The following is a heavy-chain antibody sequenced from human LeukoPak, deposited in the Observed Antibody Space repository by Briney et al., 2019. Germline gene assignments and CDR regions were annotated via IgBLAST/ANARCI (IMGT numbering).Heavy chain of an antibody. V-gene: IGHV3-53*01. CDR2: IYSDGST. J-gene: IGHJ4*02. CDR3: AKEEPKDYIWGVYRAYYFDS. CDR1: GFSVSSNY. D-gene: IGHD3-16*02. Sequence: GGSLRLSCAASGFSVSSNYISWVRQAPGKGLEWVSIIYSDGSTFHADSVKGRFTMSRDNSKNTLDLQMNSLRVEDTALYYCAKEEPKDYIWGVYRAYYFDSWGQGSLVTVSS.